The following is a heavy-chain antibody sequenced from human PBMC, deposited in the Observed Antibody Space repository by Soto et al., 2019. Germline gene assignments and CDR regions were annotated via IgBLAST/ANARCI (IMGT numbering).Heavy chain of an antibody. CDR2: IYSDGTTT. Sequence: GGSLRLSCEATGFTSSTFWMHWVRQAPGKGLVWVSRIYSDGTTTNYADSVKGRFTMSRDNGKNTVYLQMNSLRADDTAVYYCAKDSGYNYGYFRWFDPWGQGTLVTVSS. V-gene: IGHV3-74*01. D-gene: IGHD5-18*01. CDR1: GFTSSTFW. J-gene: IGHJ5*02. CDR3: AKDSGYNYGYFRWFDP.